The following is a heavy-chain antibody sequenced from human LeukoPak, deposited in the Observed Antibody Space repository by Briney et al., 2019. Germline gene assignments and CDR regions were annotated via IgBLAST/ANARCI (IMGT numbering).Heavy chain of an antibody. CDR2: IYYSGST. CDR3: ARHPKITIFGVVKGDWFDP. V-gene: IGHV4-39*01. Sequence: PSETLSLTCTVWGGSISSSSYYWGWIRQPPGKGLEWIGRIYYSGSTYYNSSLKSRVTISVDTSKNQFSLKLSSVTAADTAVYYCARHPKITIFGVVKGDWFDPWGQGTLVTVSS. CDR1: GGSISSSSYY. D-gene: IGHD3-3*01. J-gene: IGHJ5*02.